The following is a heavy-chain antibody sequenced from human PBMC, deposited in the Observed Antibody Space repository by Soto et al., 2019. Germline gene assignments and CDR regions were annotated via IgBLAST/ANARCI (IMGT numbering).Heavy chain of an antibody. CDR2: MDPNSGGT. V-gene: IGHV1-8*01. Sequence: ASVKVSCKASGYTFTTYDINWVRQAPGQGLEWLGWMDPNSGGTGYAQNFQGRITMTRNISRNTAHMELSSLQSEDTAVYYCARERKFDFWRKGLDVWGQGTTVTVSS. CDR1: GYTFTTYD. D-gene: IGHD3-3*01. J-gene: IGHJ6*02. CDR3: ARERKFDFWRKGLDV.